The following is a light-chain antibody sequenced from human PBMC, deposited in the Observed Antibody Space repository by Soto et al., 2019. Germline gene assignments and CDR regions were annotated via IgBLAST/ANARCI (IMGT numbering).Light chain of an antibody. CDR3: QQNGSLPIT. CDR1: QSLSGGY. CDR2: SAS. V-gene: IGKV3-20*01. J-gene: IGKJ5*01. Sequence: EIVLTQSPGTLSLSPGERATLSCRTSQSLSGGYLAWFQQKPGQTHRLLLYSASNRATGIPDRFSGSGSGTDFTLTISRLEPEDFVVYYCQQNGSLPITFGQGTRLEIK.